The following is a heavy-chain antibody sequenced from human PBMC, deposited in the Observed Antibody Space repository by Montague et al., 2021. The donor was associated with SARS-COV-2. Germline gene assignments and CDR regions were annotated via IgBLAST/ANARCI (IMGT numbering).Heavy chain of an antibody. J-gene: IGHJ5*02. Sequence: SETLSLTCAVSGGSISSSNWWSWVRQPPGKGLEWIGEIYHSGSTXYNPSLKSRVAISVDKSKNQFSLKLSSVTAADTAVYYCARYVFYDRNYYWFDPWGQGTLVTVSS. CDR1: GGSISSSNW. CDR3: ARYVFYDRNYYWFDP. D-gene: IGHD3-22*01. CDR2: IYHSGST. V-gene: IGHV4-4*02.